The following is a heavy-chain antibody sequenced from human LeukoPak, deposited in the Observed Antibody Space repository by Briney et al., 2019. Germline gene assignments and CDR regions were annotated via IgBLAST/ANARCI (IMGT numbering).Heavy chain of an antibody. Sequence: GGSLRLSCAGSGFTFSSYELNWVRQAPGKGLEWVSYISDVGTTQHYADSVKGRFTISRDNVKNSVFLQMKNLTAEDTAVYYCARDRSKVTAYDDALDMWGQGTMVIVSS. CDR2: ISDVGTTQ. J-gene: IGHJ3*02. D-gene: IGHD2-21*02. CDR3: ARDRSKVTAYDDALDM. CDR1: GFTFSSYE. V-gene: IGHV3-48*03.